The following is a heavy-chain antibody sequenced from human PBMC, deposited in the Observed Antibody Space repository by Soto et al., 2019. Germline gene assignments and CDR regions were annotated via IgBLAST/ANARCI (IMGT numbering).Heavy chain of an antibody. D-gene: IGHD3-22*01. CDR2: IDPSDSYT. Sequence: GESLKISCKGSGYSFTSYWISWVRQMPGKGLEWMGRIDPSDSYTNYSPSFQGQVTISADKSISTAYLQWSSLKASDTAMYYCARQDYYDSSGFDPWGQGTLVTVSS. J-gene: IGHJ5*02. CDR1: GYSFTSYW. V-gene: IGHV5-10-1*04. CDR3: ARQDYYDSSGFDP.